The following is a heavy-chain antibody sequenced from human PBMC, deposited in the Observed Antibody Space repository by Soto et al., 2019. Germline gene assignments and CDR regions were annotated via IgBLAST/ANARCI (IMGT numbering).Heavy chain of an antibody. J-gene: IGHJ4*02. CDR3: ARYTRIPDS. CDR1: GFTFSDYY. CDR2: ISGTGSDT. V-gene: IGHV3-11*06. Sequence: QVQLVESGGGLVKPGGSLRLSCAASGFTFSDYYMSWIRQTPGMGLECISYISGTGSDTNYADSVKGRVTISRDNAKNALYLQMNSLRAEDTAVYYCARYTRIPDSWGRGTLVTVSS. D-gene: IGHD2-15*01.